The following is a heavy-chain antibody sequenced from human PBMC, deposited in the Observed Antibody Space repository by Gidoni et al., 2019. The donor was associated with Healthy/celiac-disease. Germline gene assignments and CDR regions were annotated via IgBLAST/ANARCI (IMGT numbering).Heavy chain of an antibody. D-gene: IGHD1-26*01. CDR2: ISSSSSYI. J-gene: IGHJ4*02. CDR3: ARGRDSGSYYHFDY. V-gene: IGHV3-21*01. CDR1: GFTFSSYS. Sequence: EVQLVESGGGLVKPGGSLRLACAASGFTFSSYSMNWVRQAPGKGLEWVSSISSSSSYIYYADSVKGRFTISRDNAKNSLYLQMNSLRAEDTAVYYCARGRDSGSYYHFDYWGQGTLVTVSS.